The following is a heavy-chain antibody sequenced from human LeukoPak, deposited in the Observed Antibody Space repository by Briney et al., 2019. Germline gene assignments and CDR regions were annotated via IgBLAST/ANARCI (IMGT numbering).Heavy chain of an antibody. CDR2: IYTSGST. J-gene: IGHJ3*02. CDR1: GGSISSYY. D-gene: IGHD2-8*01. CDR3: ARIHLEDIVHAFDI. V-gene: IGHV4-4*07. Sequence: PSETLSLTCTVSGGSISSYYWSWIRQPAGKGLEWIGRIYTSGSTNYNPSLKSRVTMSVDTSKNQFSLKLSSVTAADTAVYYCARIHLEDIVHAFDIWGQGTMVTVSS.